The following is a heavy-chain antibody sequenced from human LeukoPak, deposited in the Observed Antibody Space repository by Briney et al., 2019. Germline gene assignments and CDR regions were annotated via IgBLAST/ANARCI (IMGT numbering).Heavy chain of an antibody. D-gene: IGHD3-9*01. V-gene: IGHV4-4*07. J-gene: IGHJ6*03. Sequence: SETLSLTCTVSGGSISSYYWSWIRQPAGKGLEWIGRIYTSGSTNYNPSLKSRVTMSVDTSKNQFSLKLSSVTAADTAVYYCARVGLRYFDWLSGYYMDVWGKGTTVTISS. CDR1: GGSISSYY. CDR2: IYTSGST. CDR3: ARVGLRYFDWLSGYYMDV.